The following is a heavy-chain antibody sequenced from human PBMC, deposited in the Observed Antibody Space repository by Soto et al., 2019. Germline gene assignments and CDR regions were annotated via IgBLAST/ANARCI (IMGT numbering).Heavy chain of an antibody. Sequence: QVQLHESGPGLVKPSETLSLTCTVSGGSISNFYWSWIRQSPGRGLEWIGYGYMYYSGSTYYNPSLESRVTISVDTSKKQISLRLTSVTADDTALYYCARGSLSTETANALDVWGPGTMVTVSS. D-gene: IGHD2-21*02. CDR2: MYYSGST. CDR3: ARGSLSTETANALDV. J-gene: IGHJ3*01. V-gene: IGHV4-59*01. CDR1: GGSISNFY.